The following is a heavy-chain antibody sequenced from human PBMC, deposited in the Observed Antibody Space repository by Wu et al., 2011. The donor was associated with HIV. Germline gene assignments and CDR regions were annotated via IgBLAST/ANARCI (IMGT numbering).Heavy chain of an antibody. CDR2: INPTSGGS. J-gene: IGHJ4*02. Sequence: QVQLVQSGAEVKKPGASVKVSCKASGYTFTDYYMHWVRQAPGQGLEWMGWINPTSGGSNYAQKFQGRVIMTRDTSISTAYMELSRLRSDDTALYYCARGKVREAKHSPLDYWGQGTLVTVSS. D-gene: IGHD3-10*01. CDR3: ARGKVREAKHSPLDY. CDR1: GYTFTDYY. V-gene: IGHV1-2*02.